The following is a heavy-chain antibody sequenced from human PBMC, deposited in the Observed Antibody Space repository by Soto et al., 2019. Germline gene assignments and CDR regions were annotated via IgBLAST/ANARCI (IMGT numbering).Heavy chain of an antibody. V-gene: IGHV3-30*04. J-gene: IGHJ3*02. Sequence: GGSLRLSCAASGFTFSSYAMHWVRQAPGKGLEWVAVISYDGSNKYYADSVKGRFTISRDNSKNTLYLQMNSLRAEDTAVYFCARDSMGHYDAFDIWGQGSRVTVSS. CDR2: ISYDGSNK. CDR3: ARDSMGHYDAFDI. CDR1: GFTFSSYA.